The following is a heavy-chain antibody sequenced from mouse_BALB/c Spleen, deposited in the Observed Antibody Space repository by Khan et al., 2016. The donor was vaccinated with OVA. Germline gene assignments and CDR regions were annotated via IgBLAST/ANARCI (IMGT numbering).Heavy chain of an antibody. V-gene: IGHV5-6*01. J-gene: IGHJ3*01. D-gene: IGHD1-1*01. CDR1: GFTFSTYG. CDR2: VSTGGSYT. CDR3: TRLAYYYDSEGFAY. Sequence: EVELVESGGDLVKPGGSLKLSCAASGFTFSTYGMSWVRQTPDKRLEWVATVSTGGSYTYYPDSVKGRFTISRDTAKNTLYLQMSGLKSEETAMFYCTRLAYYYDSEGFAYWGQGTLVTVSA.